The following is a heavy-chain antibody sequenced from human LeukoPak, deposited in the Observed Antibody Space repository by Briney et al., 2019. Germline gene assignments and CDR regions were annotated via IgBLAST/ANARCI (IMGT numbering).Heavy chain of an antibody. CDR1: GGSMSSYY. CDR3: ATIAGSSSY. V-gene: IGHV4-59*08. J-gene: IGHJ4*02. Sequence: SETLSLTCTVSGGSMSSYYWTWFRQPPGKGLEWIGYIYYSGSTNYNPSLKSRVTMSVDTSKNQFSLKLTSVTAADTAVYYCATIAGSSSYWGQGTLVTVSS. D-gene: IGHD6-6*01. CDR2: IYYSGST.